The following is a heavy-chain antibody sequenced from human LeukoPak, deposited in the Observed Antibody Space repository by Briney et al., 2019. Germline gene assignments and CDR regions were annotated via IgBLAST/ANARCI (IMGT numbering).Heavy chain of an antibody. Sequence: TSSETLSLTCTVSGGSISSYYWSWIRQPAGKGLEWIGRTYTSGSTNYNPSLKSRVTMSVDTSKNQFSLKLSSVTAADTAVYYCARVGYRSSTSCYFGSFGRNYYYMDVWGKGTTVTVSS. CDR2: TYTSGST. D-gene: IGHD2-2*01. CDR3: ARVGYRSSTSCYFGSFGRNYYYMDV. CDR1: GGSISSYY. J-gene: IGHJ6*03. V-gene: IGHV4-4*07.